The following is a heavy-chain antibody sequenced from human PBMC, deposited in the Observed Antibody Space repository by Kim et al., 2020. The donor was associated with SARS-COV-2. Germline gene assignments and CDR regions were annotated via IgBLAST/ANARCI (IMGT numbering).Heavy chain of an antibody. D-gene: IGHD5-12*01. J-gene: IGHJ4*02. V-gene: IGHV4-39*01. CDR3: ARRSEYSSYDYLGYFDY. Sequence: LTSRVTISVDTSKNQFSLKLSSVTAADTAVYYCARRSEYSSYDYLGYFDYWGQGTLVTVSS.